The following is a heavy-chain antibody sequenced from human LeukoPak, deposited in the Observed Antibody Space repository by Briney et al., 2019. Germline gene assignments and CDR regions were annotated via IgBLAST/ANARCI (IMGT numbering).Heavy chain of an antibody. CDR1: GDSASSNSAA. CDR2: TYYRSKWYY. Sequence: SQTLSLTCAISGDSASSNSAAWNWIRQSPSRGLEWLGRTYYRSKWYYDYAVAVKSRISINPDTSKNQFSLQLSSVTPEDTAVYYCARDPVGGSTIFDYWGQGTLVTVSS. J-gene: IGHJ4*02. D-gene: IGHD1-26*01. V-gene: IGHV6-1*01. CDR3: ARDPVGGSTIFDY.